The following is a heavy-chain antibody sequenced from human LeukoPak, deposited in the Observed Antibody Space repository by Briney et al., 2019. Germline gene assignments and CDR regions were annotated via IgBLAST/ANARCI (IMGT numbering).Heavy chain of an antibody. CDR1: GGSISSYY. CDR2: IYYSGST. J-gene: IGHJ2*01. CDR3: ARGLELRRVRVNWYFDL. V-gene: IGHV4-59*12. D-gene: IGHD1-7*01. Sequence: PSETLSLTXTVSGGSISSYYWSWIRKPPGKGLEWIGYIYYSGSTYYNPSLKSRVTISVDTSKNQFSLKLSSVTAADTAVYCCARGLELRRVRVNWYFDLWGRGTLVTVSS.